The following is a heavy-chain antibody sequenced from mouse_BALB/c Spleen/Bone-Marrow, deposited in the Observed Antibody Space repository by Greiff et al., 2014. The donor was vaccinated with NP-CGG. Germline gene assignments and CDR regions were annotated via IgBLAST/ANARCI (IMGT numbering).Heavy chain of an antibody. CDR2: IWAGGST. V-gene: IGHV2-9*02. CDR3: ARYYYGFLDY. D-gene: IGHD1-2*01. J-gene: IGHJ2*01. Sequence: VMLVESGPGLVAPSQTLSITCTVSGFSLTSYGVHWVRQSPGKGLEWLGVIWAGGSTNYNSALMSRLSISKDNSKNQVFLKMNSLQTDDTAMYYCARYYYGFLDYWGQGTTLTVSS. CDR1: GFSLTSYG.